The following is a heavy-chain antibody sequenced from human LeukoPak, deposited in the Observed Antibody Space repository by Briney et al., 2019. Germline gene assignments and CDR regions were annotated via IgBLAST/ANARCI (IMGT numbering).Heavy chain of an antibody. V-gene: IGHV4-38-2*01. D-gene: IGHD2-2*01. CDR3: ARLDCSGTSCYGGYNWFDP. CDR2: IYHSGST. Sequence: SETLSLTCAVSGYSISSDYYWGWILQPPGKGLEWIGNIYHSGSTYYSPSLKSRVTISVDTSKNQFSLKLSSVTAADTAVYYCARLDCSGTSCYGGYNWFDPWGQGTLVTVSS. J-gene: IGHJ5*02. CDR1: GYSISSDYY.